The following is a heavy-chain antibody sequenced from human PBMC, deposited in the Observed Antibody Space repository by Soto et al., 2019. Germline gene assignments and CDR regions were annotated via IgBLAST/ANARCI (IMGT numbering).Heavy chain of an antibody. Sequence: EVQLVESGGGLVQPGGSLRLSCGASGFTFSSFWMNWVRQAPGKGLEWVANINQDGSAKHYVDSVRGRFTVSRDNARNSVSLQMNSLRAEDTAMYYCVRLWNDGRSDYWGQGTLVTVSS. D-gene: IGHD1-1*01. V-gene: IGHV3-7*01. CDR3: VRLWNDGRSDY. J-gene: IGHJ4*02. CDR2: INQDGSAK. CDR1: GFTFSSFW.